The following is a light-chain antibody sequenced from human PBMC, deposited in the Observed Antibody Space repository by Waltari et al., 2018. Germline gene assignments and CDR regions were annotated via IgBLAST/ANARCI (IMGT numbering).Light chain of an antibody. CDR1: QSVSSY. CDR2: DAS. Sequence: EIVLTQSPATLSLSPGERATLSCRASQSVSSYLAWYQQKPGQAPRLLIYDASTRATAIPARFSGSGAGTDFTLTISSLEPEDFAVYYCQQRINWPWTFGQGTKVEIK. CDR3: QQRINWPWT. J-gene: IGKJ1*01. V-gene: IGKV3-11*01.